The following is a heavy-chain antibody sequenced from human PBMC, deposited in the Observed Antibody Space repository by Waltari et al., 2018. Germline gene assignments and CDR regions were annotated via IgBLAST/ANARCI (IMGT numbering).Heavy chain of an antibody. J-gene: IGHJ4*02. CDR3: AREKSSCFGDCNDY. Sequence: DVQLVESGGGLVQPGGSLRHSCAASGFTFSSSEMDWVRRAPGKGLEWISYISSRESDIFYADSVKGRFTVSRDNAKNSLFLQMNSLRAEDTAVYYCAREKSSCFGDCNDYWGRGTLVTVSS. D-gene: IGHD2-21*02. CDR1: GFTFSSSE. V-gene: IGHV3-48*03. CDR2: ISSRESDI.